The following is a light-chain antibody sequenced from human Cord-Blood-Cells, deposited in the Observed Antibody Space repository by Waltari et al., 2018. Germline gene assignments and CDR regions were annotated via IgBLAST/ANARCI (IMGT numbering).Light chain of an antibody. Sequence: EIVLTQSPGTLSLSPGERATLSCRASQSVSSSYLAWYQQKPGQAPRLLIYGASSRATGNPDRFSGSGSGTDFTLPISSLEHEDFAVYYCQQYGSSPFTFGPGTKVDIK. CDR2: GAS. V-gene: IGKV3-20*01. CDR3: QQYGSSPFT. CDR1: QSVSSSY. J-gene: IGKJ3*01.